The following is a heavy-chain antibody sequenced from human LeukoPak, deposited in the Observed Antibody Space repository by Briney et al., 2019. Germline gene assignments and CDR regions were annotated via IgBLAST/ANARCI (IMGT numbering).Heavy chain of an antibody. V-gene: IGHV3-21*01. D-gene: IGHD1-26*01. J-gene: IGHJ6*03. CDR1: GFTFSSYS. CDR2: ISSSSSYI. Sequence: GGSLRLSCAASGFTFSSYSMNWVRQAPGKGLEWVSSISSSSSYIYYADSVKGRFTISRDNAKNSLYLQMNSLRAEDTAVYYCARDVVGAYYYYYYMDVWGKGTTVTVSS. CDR3: ARDVVGAYYYYYYMDV.